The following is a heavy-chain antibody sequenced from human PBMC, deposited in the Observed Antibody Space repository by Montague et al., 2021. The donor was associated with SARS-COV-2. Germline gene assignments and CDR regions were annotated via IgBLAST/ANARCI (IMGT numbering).Heavy chain of an antibody. Sequence: TLSLTCTVSGTSIRSGGYYWTWIRQHPGKGLEWIGYIFHTGRAXYNPSLETRVNISVDTSNNLFSLRLSSVTAADTAMYFCARVRLFYYLDHWGQGTLVTVSS. CDR2: IFHTGRA. D-gene: IGHD2/OR15-2a*01. J-gene: IGHJ4*02. CDR3: ARVRLFYYLDH. V-gene: IGHV4-31*03. CDR1: GTSIRSGGYY.